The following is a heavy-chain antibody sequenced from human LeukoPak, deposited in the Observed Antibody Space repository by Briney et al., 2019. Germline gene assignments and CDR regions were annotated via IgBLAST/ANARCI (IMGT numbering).Heavy chain of an antibody. CDR1: GFTFSSYE. D-gene: IGHD3-9*01. CDR3: AKGDYDILTGYYKVYYWYYMDV. Sequence: PGGSLRLSCAASGFTFSSYEMNWVRQAPGKGLEWVAFIRYDGSNKYYADSVKGRFTISRDNSKNTLYLQMNSLRAEDTAVYYCAKGDYDILTGYYKVYYWYYMDVWGKGTTVTISS. J-gene: IGHJ6*03. V-gene: IGHV3-30*02. CDR2: IRYDGSNK.